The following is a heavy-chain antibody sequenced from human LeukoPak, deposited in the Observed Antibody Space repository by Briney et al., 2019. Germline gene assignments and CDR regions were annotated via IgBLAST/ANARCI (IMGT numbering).Heavy chain of an antibody. CDR2: IYHSGST. CDR1: GGSMSSYY. CDR3: ARDRRLISDILTGYYRTEYYYYMDV. V-gene: IGHV4-59*12. D-gene: IGHD3-9*01. J-gene: IGHJ6*03. Sequence: SETLSLTCSVSGGSMSSYYWSWIRQSPGKGLEWIGYIYHSGSTDYNPSLKSRVTISVDTSKNQFSLKLSSVTAADTAVYYCARDRRLISDILTGYYRTEYYYYMDVWGKGTTVTISS.